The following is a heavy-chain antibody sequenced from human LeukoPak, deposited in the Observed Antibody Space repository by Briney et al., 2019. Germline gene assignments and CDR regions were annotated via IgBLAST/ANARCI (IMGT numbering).Heavy chain of an antibody. CDR3: ARGDCSVSGCRGGNRFDP. CDR2: INPNSGGT. CDR1: GYIFTDCY. D-gene: IGHD2-15*01. Sequence: ASVKVSCKASGYIFTDCYIHWVRQAPGQGLEWMGWINPNSGGTKYAQNFQGRVTMTRDTSSSTAHMELSRLRSDDTAVYYCARGDCSVSGCRGGNRFDPWGQGTLVTVSS. J-gene: IGHJ5*02. V-gene: IGHV1-2*02.